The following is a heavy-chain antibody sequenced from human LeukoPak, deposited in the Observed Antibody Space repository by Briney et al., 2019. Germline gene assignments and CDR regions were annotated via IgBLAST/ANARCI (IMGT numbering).Heavy chain of an antibody. J-gene: IGHJ4*02. V-gene: IGHV3-11*01. CDR3: AKRQQVTIFGVVISYYFDY. CDR1: GFTFSDHY. Sequence: GGSLRLSCAASGFTFSDHYMSWLRQAPGKGLEWISYISTSDNTIKYADSVKGRFSISRDNAKNTLYLQMNSLRAEDTAVYYCAKRQQVTIFGVVISYYFDYWGQGTLVTVSS. D-gene: IGHD3-3*01. CDR2: ISTSDNTI.